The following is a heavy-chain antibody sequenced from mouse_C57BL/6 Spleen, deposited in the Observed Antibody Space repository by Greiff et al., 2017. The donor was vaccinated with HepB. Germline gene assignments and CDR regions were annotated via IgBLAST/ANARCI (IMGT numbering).Heavy chain of an antibody. J-gene: IGHJ1*03. D-gene: IGHD1-1*01. V-gene: IGHV1-80*01. CDR2: IYPGDGDT. Sequence: VQLQQSGAELVKPGASVKISCKASGYAFSSYWMNWVKQRPGKGLEWIGQIYPGDGDTNYNGKFKGKATLTADKSSSTAYMQLSSLTSEDSAVYFCARGTTVAPYWYFDVWGTGTTVTVSS. CDR1: GYAFSSYW. CDR3: ARGTTVAPYWYFDV.